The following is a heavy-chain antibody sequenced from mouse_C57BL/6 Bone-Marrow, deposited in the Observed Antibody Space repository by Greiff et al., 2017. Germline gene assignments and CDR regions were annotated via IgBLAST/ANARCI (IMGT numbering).Heavy chain of an antibody. CDR2: INYDGSST. J-gene: IGHJ3*01. Sequence: EVQRVESEGGLVQPGSSMKLSCTASGFTFSDYYMAWVRQVPEKGLEWVANINYDGSSTYYLDSLKSRFIISRDNAKNILYLQMSSLKSEDTATYYCARVYSNYWFAYWGQGTLVTVSA. CDR1: GFTFSDYY. CDR3: ARVYSNYWFAY. D-gene: IGHD2-5*01. V-gene: IGHV5-16*01.